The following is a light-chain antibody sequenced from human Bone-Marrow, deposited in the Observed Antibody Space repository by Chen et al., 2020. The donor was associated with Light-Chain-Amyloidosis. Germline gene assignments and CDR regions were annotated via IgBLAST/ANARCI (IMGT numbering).Light chain of an antibody. Sequence: SYELTQPPSVSVSPGQTARITCSGDDLPTKYAYWYQQKPGLAPVLVIHRDTERPSGISERFSGSSSGTTATLTISGVQAEDEADYHCQSADSSGTYEVIFGGGTKLTV. V-gene: IGLV3-25*03. CDR3: QSADSSGTYEVI. J-gene: IGLJ2*01. CDR1: DLPTKY. CDR2: RDT.